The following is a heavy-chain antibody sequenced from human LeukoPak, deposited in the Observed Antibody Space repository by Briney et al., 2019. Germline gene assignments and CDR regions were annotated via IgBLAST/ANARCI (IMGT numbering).Heavy chain of an antibody. CDR1: GGTFSSYA. Sequence: SVKVSCKASGGTFSSYAISWVRQAPGQGLEWMGGIIPIFGTANYAQKFQGRVTITADESTSTAYMELSSLRAEDTAVYHCARGRDTSGYSALFYWGQGTLVTVSS. D-gene: IGHD3-22*01. J-gene: IGHJ4*02. CDR3: ARGRDTSGYSALFY. CDR2: IIPIFGTA. V-gene: IGHV1-69*01.